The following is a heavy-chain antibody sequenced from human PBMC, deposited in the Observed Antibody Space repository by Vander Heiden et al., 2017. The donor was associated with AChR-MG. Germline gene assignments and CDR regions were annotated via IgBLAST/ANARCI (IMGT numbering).Heavy chain of an antibody. CDR3: ARDSGSYYWGFDY. Sequence: QLQLQESGPGLVKPSETLSLTRTVPGRPISSYYWSWIRQPPGKGLEWIGYIYYSGSTNYNPSLKSRVTISVDTSKNQFSLKLSSVTAADTAVYYCARDSGSYYWGFDYWGQGTLVTVSS. CDR2: IYYSGST. CDR1: GRPISSYY. J-gene: IGHJ4*02. V-gene: IGHV4-59*01. D-gene: IGHD3-10*01.